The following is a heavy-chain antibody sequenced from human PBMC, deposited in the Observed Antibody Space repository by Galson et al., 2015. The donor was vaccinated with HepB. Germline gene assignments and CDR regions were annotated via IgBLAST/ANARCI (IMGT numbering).Heavy chain of an antibody. V-gene: IGHV5-10-1*01. Sequence: QSGAEVKKPGESLRISCKGSGYSFTSYWISWVRQMPGKGLEWMGRIDPSDSYTNYSPSFQGHVTISADKSISTAYLQWSSLKTSDTAMYYCAITRYGDRLFDYWGQGTLVTVSS. CDR1: GYSFTSYW. J-gene: IGHJ4*02. CDR2: IDPSDSYT. CDR3: AITRYGDRLFDY. D-gene: IGHD4-17*01.